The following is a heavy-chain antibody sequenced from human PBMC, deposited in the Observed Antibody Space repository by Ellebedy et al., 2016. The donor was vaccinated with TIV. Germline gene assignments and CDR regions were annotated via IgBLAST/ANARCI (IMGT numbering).Heavy chain of an antibody. D-gene: IGHD3-16*02. V-gene: IGHV3-30*04. CDR3: ARDRGGSYHEYYYGMDV. Sequence: GESLKISXAASGFTFSSYAMHWVRQAPGKGLEWVAVISYDGSNKYYADSVKGRFTISRDNSKNTLYLQMNSLRAEDTAVYYCARDRGGSYHEYYYGMDVWGQGTTVTVSS. J-gene: IGHJ6*02. CDR2: ISYDGSNK. CDR1: GFTFSSYA.